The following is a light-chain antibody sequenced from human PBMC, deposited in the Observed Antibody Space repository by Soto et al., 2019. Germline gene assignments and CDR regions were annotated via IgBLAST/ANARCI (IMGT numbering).Light chain of an antibody. CDR2: DVS. CDR1: GSDVGAYRY. V-gene: IGLV2-14*01. CDR3: DSYTSSSSYA. Sequence: SVLTQPASVSGSPGQSITISCTGTGSDVGAYRYVSWYQQHPGQAPKLIIYDVSNRPSGVSDRFSGSKSGNTASLTISGLQSEDGADYYCDSYTSSSSYAFGTGTKVTVL. J-gene: IGLJ1*01.